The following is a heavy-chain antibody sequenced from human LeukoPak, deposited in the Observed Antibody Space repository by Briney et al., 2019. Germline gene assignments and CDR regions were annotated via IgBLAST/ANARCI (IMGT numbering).Heavy chain of an antibody. D-gene: IGHD6-13*01. Sequence: PGGSLRLSCAASGFTFSSYAMHWVRQAPGKGLEWVAVISYDGSNKYYADSVKGRFTISRDNSKNTLYLQMNSLRAEDTAVYYCARGHTAAAGTLNYYYYGMDVWGQGTTVTVSS. J-gene: IGHJ6*02. CDR2: ISYDGSNK. CDR3: ARGHTAAAGTLNYYYYGMDV. V-gene: IGHV3-30-3*01. CDR1: GFTFSSYA.